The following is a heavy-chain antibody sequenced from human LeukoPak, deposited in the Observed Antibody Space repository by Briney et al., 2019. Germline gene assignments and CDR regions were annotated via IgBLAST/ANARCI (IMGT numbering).Heavy chain of an antibody. J-gene: IGHJ4*02. CDR3: ARINWNYFDY. CDR1: GXSISSYY. V-gene: IGHV4-59*08. D-gene: IGHD1-1*01. Sequence: SETLSLTCTVSGXSISSYYGSWIRQPPGKGLEWIGYIYYSGNTNYNPSLKSRLTMSADRSRNQFSLKLNSVTAADTAVYYCARINWNYFDYWGQGILVTVSS. CDR2: IYYSGNT.